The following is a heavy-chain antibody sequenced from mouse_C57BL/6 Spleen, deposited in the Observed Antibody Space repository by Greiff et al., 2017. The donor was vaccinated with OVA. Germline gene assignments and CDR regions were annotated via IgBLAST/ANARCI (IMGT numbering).Heavy chain of an antibody. D-gene: IGHD6-1*01. J-gene: IGHJ4*01. CDR1: GFNIKDYY. CDR3: AKSLLPRAMDY. Sequence: EVKLQESGAELVKPGASVKLSCTASGFNIKDYYMHWVKQRTEQGLEWIGRIDPEDGETKYAPKFQGKATITADTSSNTAYLQLSSLTSEDTADYYCAKSLLPRAMDYWGQGTSVTVSS. V-gene: IGHV14-2*01. CDR2: IDPEDGET.